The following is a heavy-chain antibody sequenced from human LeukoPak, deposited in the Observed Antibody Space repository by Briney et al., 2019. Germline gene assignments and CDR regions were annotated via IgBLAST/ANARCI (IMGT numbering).Heavy chain of an antibody. J-gene: IGHJ6*02. CDR3: ARVRGVHYDIDV. CDR1: GFIFSSCN. V-gene: IGHV3-48*02. D-gene: IGHD3-10*01. CDR2: ISTSSVI. Sequence: PGGSLRLSCAASGFIFSSCNMNWVRQAPGQGLEWVSYISTSSVIYYADSVKGRFTISRDDAKNSLYLQMNSLRDEDTAVYYCARVRGVHYDIDVWGQGTTVTVSS.